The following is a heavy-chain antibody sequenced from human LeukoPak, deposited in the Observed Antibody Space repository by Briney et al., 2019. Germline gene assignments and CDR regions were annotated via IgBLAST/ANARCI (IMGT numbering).Heavy chain of an antibody. CDR1: GITFSSYA. Sequence: GGSLSLSCAASGITFSSYAMSWVRQAPGKGPEWVSGISNSVDSTHYADSVKGRFTISRDNSKNTLYLQMNSLRAEDTALYYCAKDLARIGARQSDYWGQGTLVTVSS. J-gene: IGHJ4*02. CDR3: AKDLARIGARQSDY. V-gene: IGHV3-23*01. CDR2: ISNSVDST. D-gene: IGHD6-6*01.